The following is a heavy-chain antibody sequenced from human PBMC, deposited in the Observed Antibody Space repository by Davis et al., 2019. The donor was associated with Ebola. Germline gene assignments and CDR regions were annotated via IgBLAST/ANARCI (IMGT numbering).Heavy chain of an antibody. CDR3: ARASSSSCFDY. CDR1: GGSFSGYY. J-gene: IGHJ4*02. V-gene: IGHV4-34*01. CDR2: INHSGST. D-gene: IGHD6-13*01. Sequence: MPSETLSLTCAVYGGSFSGYYWSWIRQPPGKGLEWIGEINHSGSTNYNPSLKSQVTISVDTSKNQFSLKLSSVTAADTAVYYCARASSSSCFDYWGQGTLVTVSS.